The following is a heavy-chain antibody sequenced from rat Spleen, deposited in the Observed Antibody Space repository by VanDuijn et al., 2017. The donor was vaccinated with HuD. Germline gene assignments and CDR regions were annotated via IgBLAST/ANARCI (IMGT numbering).Heavy chain of an antibody. V-gene: IGHV5S23*01. Sequence: EVQLVESGGGLVQPGRSLKLSCAASGFTFSDYYMAWVRQAPTKGLEWVASISYDGSATYYRDSVKGRFTLSRDNAKSTLYLQMDSLRSEDTATYYCARHDYYDGYYDVMDAWGQGASVTVSS. D-gene: IGHD1-12*03. CDR1: GFTFSDYY. J-gene: IGHJ4*01. CDR2: ISYDGSAT. CDR3: ARHDYYDGYYDVMDA.